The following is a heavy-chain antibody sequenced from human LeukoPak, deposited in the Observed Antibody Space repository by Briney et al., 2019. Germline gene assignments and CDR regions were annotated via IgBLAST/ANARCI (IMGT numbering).Heavy chain of an antibody. V-gene: IGHV1-2*02. CDR1: GYTLTGYY. CDR3: ARGGYVIVRDWFDP. J-gene: IGHJ5*02. Sequence: ASVKVSCKASGYTLTGYYMHWVRQAPGQGLEWMGCINPNSGDTKYAQKFQGRVTQTRDTSMNTAYMDLSRLRSDDTAIYYCARGGYVIVRDWFDPWGQGTLVTVSS. D-gene: IGHD3-16*01. CDR2: INPNSGDT.